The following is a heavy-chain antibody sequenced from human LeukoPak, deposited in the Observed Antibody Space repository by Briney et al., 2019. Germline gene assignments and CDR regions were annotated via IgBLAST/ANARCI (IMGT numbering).Heavy chain of an antibody. D-gene: IGHD1-26*01. CDR2: MSGSGDST. J-gene: IGHJ4*02. CDR1: GIPLRGYA. V-gene: IGHV3-23*01. Sequence: GGSLRLSCAGAGIPLRGYAMSWVRQAPGKGLEWVSAMSGSGDSTLYADSVRGRFTISRDDSKNTLYLQMNNLRVEDTAVYYCAKDNYTDSYYPFDYWGQGTLATVSS. CDR3: AKDNYTDSYYPFDY.